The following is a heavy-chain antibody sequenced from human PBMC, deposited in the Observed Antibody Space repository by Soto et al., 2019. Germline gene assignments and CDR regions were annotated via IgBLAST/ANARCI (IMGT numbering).Heavy chain of an antibody. V-gene: IGHV1-2*02. D-gene: IGHD6-19*01. Sequence: ASVKVSCKSSGYTFADYYMHWVRQAPGQGLEWMGWINPNSGGTNYAQTFQGRVTMTRDTSIATGYMELSSLRSDDTAVYFCAREALDSSGWINKYCAMGVWGQGTTVTVSS. J-gene: IGHJ6*02. CDR1: GYTFADYY. CDR2: INPNSGGT. CDR3: AREALDSSGWINKYCAMGV.